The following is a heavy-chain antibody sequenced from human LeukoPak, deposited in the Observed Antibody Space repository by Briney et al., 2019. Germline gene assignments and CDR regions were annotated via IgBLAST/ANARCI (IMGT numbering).Heavy chain of an antibody. J-gene: IGHJ4*02. CDR2: IYSGGST. D-gene: IGHD3-10*01. CDR1: GFTVSSNY. CDR3: ARSTLRFGADY. Sequence: GGSPRLSCAASGFTVSSNYMSWVRQAPGKGLEWVSVIYSGGSTYYADSVKGRFTISRDNSKNTLYLQMNSLRAEDTAVYYCARSTLRFGADYWGQGTLVTVSS. V-gene: IGHV3-53*01.